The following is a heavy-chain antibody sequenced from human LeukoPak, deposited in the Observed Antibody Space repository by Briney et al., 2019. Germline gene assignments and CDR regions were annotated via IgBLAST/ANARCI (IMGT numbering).Heavy chain of an antibody. V-gene: IGHV3-23*01. J-gene: IGHJ4*02. CDR2: ISGSGGST. CDR1: GFTFSSYA. Sequence: GGSLRLSCAASGFTFSSYAMSWVRQAPGKGLEEVSGISGSGGSTYYADSVKGRFTIFRDNSKNTLYLQMNSLRAEDTAVYHCANGWSPDYWGRGTLVTVSS. D-gene: IGHD2-15*01. CDR3: ANGWSPDY.